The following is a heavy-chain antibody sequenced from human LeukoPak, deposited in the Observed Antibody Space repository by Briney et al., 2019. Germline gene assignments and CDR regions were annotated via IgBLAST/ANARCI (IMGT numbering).Heavy chain of an antibody. CDR1: GYSISSGYY. CDR3: ARVGGELARFDP. Sequence: SETLSLTCTVSGYSISSGYYWGWIRQPPGKGLEWIGSIYHSGNTYYNPSLKSRVTISVDTSKNQFSLKLSSVTAADTAVYYCARVGGELARFDPWGQGTLVTVSS. D-gene: IGHD1-7*01. V-gene: IGHV4-38-2*02. J-gene: IGHJ5*02. CDR2: IYHSGNT.